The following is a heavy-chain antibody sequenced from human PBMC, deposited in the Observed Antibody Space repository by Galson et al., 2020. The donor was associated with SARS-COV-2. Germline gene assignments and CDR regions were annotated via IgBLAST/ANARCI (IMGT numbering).Heavy chain of an antibody. Sequence: ETSETLSLTCTVSSGSVSPYYWSFIRQPPGKGLEYIGFIHYTGSTNYNPSLKSRVTISVDTSKDQFSLNLNSVTAADTAVYYCARLGHCGSNCYSFDYWGQGTLVTVSS. V-gene: IGHV4-59*08. D-gene: IGHD2-21*02. CDR2: IHYTGST. CDR3: ARLGHCGSNCYSFDY. CDR1: SGSVSPYY. J-gene: IGHJ4*02.